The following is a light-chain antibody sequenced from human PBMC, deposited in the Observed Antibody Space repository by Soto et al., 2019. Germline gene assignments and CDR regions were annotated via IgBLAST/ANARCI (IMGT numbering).Light chain of an antibody. CDR3: QQYDDLTIT. CDR2: DAS. Sequence: DIEMTQSPSSRPASVGDTVTITCQASQDISHYLNWYPQKPGKALKLLIYDASNLHPGVPSRFRGSGSGTEFSFNITSLQPEDVATDYCQQYDDLTITFGQGTRLEIK. CDR1: QDISHY. J-gene: IGKJ5*01. V-gene: IGKV1-33*01.